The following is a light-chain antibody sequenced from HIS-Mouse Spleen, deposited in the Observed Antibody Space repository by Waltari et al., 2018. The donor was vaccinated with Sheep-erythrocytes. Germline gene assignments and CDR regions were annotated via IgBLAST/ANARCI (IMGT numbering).Light chain of an antibody. V-gene: IGLV2-14*01. Sequence: QSALTQPASVSGSPGQSITISCTGTSPDVGGDNYFSWYQQHPGKAPKLMIYEVSNRPSGVSNRFSGSKSGNTASLTISGLQAEDEADYYCSSYTSSSTWVFGGGTKLTVL. J-gene: IGLJ3*02. CDR1: SPDVGGDNY. CDR3: SSYTSSSTWV. CDR2: EVS.